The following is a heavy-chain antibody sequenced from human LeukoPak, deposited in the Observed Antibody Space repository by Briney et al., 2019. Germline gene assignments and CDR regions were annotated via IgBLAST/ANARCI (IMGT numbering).Heavy chain of an antibody. Sequence: PGGSLRLSCAASGFTFSSYSMNWVRQAPGKGLEWVSSISSSSSYIYYADSVKGRFTISRDNAKNSLYLQMNSLRAEDTAAYYCARSDYGDYVGVDYWGQGTLVTVSS. D-gene: IGHD4-17*01. CDR1: GFTFSSYS. CDR2: ISSSSSYI. CDR3: ARSDYGDYVGVDY. V-gene: IGHV3-21*01. J-gene: IGHJ4*02.